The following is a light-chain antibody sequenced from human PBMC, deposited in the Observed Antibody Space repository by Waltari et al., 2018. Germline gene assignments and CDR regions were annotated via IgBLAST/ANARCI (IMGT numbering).Light chain of an antibody. V-gene: IGLV3-1*01. CDR2: QNN. CDR3: QALDRRTVEVV. Sequence: SYDLTQPPSVSVSPGQTASITCSGDKLANKNVCWYQQKPGQSTVLVIYQNNKRPSGIPERFSASNSGSTATLTMSGVQSTDEADYYCQALDRRTVEVVFGGGTRLAVL. J-gene: IGLJ2*01. CDR1: KLANKN.